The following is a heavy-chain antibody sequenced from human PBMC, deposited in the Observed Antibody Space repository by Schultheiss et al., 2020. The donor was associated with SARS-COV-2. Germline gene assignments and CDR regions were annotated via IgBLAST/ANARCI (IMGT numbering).Heavy chain of an antibody. CDR1: GGSFSGYY. V-gene: IGHV4-34*01. J-gene: IGHJ3*02. D-gene: IGHD4-23*01. CDR3: ARVTTVVTLLGAFDI. CDR2: INHSGST. Sequence: GSLRLSCAVYGGSFSGYYWSWIRQPPGKGLEWIGEINHSGSTNYNPSLKSRVTISVDTSKNQFSLKLSSVTAADTAVYYCARVTTVVTLLGAFDIWGQGTMVTVSS.